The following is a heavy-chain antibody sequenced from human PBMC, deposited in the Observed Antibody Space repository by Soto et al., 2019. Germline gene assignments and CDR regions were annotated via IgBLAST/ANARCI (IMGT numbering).Heavy chain of an antibody. J-gene: IGHJ4*02. CDR1: GLTFSRYG. CDR2: MSDDGNNI. Sequence: QVQLVESGGGVVQPGRSLRLSCAASGLTFSRYGMHWVRQAPGKGLEWVAVMSDDGNNIFYADSVKGRFTISRDNSKNTLSLQMNSLRPEDTAIYYCAYEDFPGWPQGAFDYWGQGTLVTVSS. D-gene: IGHD3-9*01. V-gene: IGHV3-30*18. CDR3: AYEDFPGWPQGAFDY.